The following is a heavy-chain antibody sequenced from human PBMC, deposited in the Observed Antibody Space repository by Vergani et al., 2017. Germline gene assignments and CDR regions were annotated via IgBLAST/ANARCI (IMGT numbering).Heavy chain of an antibody. CDR1: GGTFGSHT. J-gene: IGHJ6*03. CDR2: IDTKSGDT. V-gene: IGHV1-2*02. D-gene: IGHD2-21*01. CDR3: VRRTDGCRGAVCYSAPVYMDV. Sequence: QVQLEQSGAEVKKPGSSVTVSCRASGGTFGSHTISWVRQAPGQGPEWMGWIDTKSGDTSYAQQFQGRVTMTRVPSLRSAYMDLGRLTSDDSAVYYCVRRTDGCRGAVCYSAPVYMDVWGEGTTVTVSS.